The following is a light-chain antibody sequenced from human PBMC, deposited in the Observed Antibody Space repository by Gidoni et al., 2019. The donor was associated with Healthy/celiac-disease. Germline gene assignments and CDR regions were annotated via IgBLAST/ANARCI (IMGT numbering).Light chain of an antibody. J-gene: IGKJ2*01. CDR1: MSVSSY. V-gene: IGKV3-11*01. Sequence: EIVLTQSPATLSLSPGARATLSCRASMSVSSYLAWYQQKPGQAPRLLIYDASNRATGIPARFSSSGSGTDFTLTISSLEPEDFAVYYCQQRSNWPSMYTFGQGTKLEIK. CDR3: QQRSNWPSMYT. CDR2: DAS.